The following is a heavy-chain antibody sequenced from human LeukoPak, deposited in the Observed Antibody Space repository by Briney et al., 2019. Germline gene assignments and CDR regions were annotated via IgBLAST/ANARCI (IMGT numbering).Heavy chain of an antibody. D-gene: IGHD4-17*01. V-gene: IGHV4-59*08. CDR3: ARYALSYGACGMDV. CDR2: IYYSGST. Sequence: SETLSLTCTVSGGSISSYYWSWIRQPPGKGLEWIGYIYYSGSTNYNPSLKSRVTISVDTSKNQFSLKLSSVTAADTAVYYCARYALSYGACGMDVWGQGTTVTVSS. J-gene: IGHJ6*02. CDR1: GGSISSYY.